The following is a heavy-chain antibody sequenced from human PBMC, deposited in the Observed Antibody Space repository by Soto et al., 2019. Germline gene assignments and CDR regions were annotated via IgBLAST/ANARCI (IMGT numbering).Heavy chain of an antibody. CDR2: ISWNSGSI. V-gene: IGHV3-9*01. D-gene: IGHD3-9*01. CDR1: GFTFDDYA. CDR3: AKDIAAIPEILTGYYNVLGNTGGPYYYYYMDV. Sequence: VQLVESGGGLVQPGRSLRLSCAASGFTFDDYAMHWVRQAPGKGLEWVSGISWNSGSIGYADSVKGRFTISRDNEKKSLYLQMNSLRAEDTALYCCAKDIAAIPEILTGYYNVLGNTGGPYYYYYMDVWGKGTTVTVSS. J-gene: IGHJ6*03.